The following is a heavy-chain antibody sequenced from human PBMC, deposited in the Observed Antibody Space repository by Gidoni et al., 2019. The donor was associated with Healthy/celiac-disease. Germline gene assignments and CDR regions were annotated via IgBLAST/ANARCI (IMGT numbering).Heavy chain of an antibody. J-gene: IGHJ5*02. V-gene: IGHV3-21*01. CDR2: ISSSSSYI. Sequence: EVQLVESGGGLVRPGGSLRLSGAASGFTFSSYSMNWVRQAPGKGLEWVSSISSSSSYIYYADSVKGRFTISRDNAKNSLYLQMNSLRAEDTAVYYCARDPYSSSWVWFDPWGQGTLVTVSS. CDR1: GFTFSSYS. CDR3: ARDPYSSSWVWFDP. D-gene: IGHD6-13*01.